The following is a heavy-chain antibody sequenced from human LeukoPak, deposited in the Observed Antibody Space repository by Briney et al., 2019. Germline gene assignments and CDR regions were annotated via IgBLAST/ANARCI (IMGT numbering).Heavy chain of an antibody. D-gene: IGHD3-22*01. V-gene: IGHV1-18*01. CDR1: GYTFTSYG. CDR3: ARGPGGRSGYYPLEDYYYYYYMDV. Sequence: ASVKVSCKASGYTFTSYGINWVRQAPGQGLEWMGWIRVYNGNTNYAQKLQGRVTMTTDTATSTAYMELRSLRSDDTAVYYCARGPGGRSGYYPLEDYYYYYYMDVWGKGTTVTVSS. CDR2: IRVYNGNT. J-gene: IGHJ6*03.